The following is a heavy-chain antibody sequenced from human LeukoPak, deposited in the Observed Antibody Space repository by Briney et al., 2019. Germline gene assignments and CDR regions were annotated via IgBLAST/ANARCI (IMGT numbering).Heavy chain of an antibody. J-gene: IGHJ4*02. CDR2: INTNTGNP. D-gene: IGHD3-3*01. V-gene: IGHV7-4-1*02. CDR1: GYTFTSYA. Sequence: ASVKVSCKASGYTFTSYAMNWVRQAPGQGLEWMGWINTNTGNPTYAQGFTGRFVLSLDTSVSTAYLQISSLKAEDTAVYYCARGPSVGFLEWLLYGGDYWGQGTLVTVSS. CDR3: ARGPSVGFLEWLLYGGDY.